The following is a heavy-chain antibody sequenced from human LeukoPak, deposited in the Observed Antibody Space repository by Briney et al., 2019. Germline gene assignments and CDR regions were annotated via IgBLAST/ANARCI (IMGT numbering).Heavy chain of an antibody. D-gene: IGHD1-26*01. CDR3: TTENWEVPNSMDY. J-gene: IGHJ4*02. V-gene: IGHV3-49*04. Sequence: GGSLRLSCTASGFTFGDYAMSWVRQAPGKGLEWVGFIRSKAYGGTTEYAASVKGRFSISRDDSKSIAYLQMKSLKTEDTAVYYCTTENWEVPNSMDYWGQGTLVTVSS. CDR2: IRSKAYGGTT. CDR1: GFTFGDYA.